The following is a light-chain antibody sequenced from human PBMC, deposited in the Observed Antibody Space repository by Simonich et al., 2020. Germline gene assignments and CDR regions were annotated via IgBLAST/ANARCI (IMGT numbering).Light chain of an antibody. CDR2: EDN. CDR1: SGSIASNY. V-gene: IGLV6-57*03. CDR3: QSYDSSNWV. J-gene: IGLJ3*02. Sequence: NFMLTQPHSVSESPGKTVTISCTRSSGSIASNYVQWYQQRPGSAPTPVFYEDNQRPSVVPDRFSGSIDSSSNSASLTISGLKTEDEADYYCQSYDSSNWVFGGGTKLTVL.